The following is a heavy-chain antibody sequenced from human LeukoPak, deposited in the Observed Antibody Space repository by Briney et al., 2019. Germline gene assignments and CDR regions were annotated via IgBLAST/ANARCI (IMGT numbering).Heavy chain of an antibody. V-gene: IGHV4-34*01. CDR1: GGSFSGYY. Sequence: KPSETLSLTCAVYGGSFSGYYWSWIRQPPGKGLEWIGEINHSGSTNYNPSLKSRVTISVDTSKNQFSLKLSSVTAADTAVYYCASARIVGATTATIRWGQGTLVTVSS. D-gene: IGHD1-26*01. CDR3: ASARIVGATTATIR. J-gene: IGHJ4*02. CDR2: INHSGST.